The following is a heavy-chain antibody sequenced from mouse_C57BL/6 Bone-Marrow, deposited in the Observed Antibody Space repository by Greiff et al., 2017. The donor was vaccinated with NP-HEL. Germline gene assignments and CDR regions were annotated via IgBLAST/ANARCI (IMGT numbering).Heavy chain of an antibody. J-gene: IGHJ2*01. V-gene: IGHV1-80*01. CDR1: GYAFSSYW. CDR2: IYPGDGDT. D-gene: IGHD2-4*01. CDR3: ASYSTMITTGYFDY. Sequence: QVQLQQSGAELVKPGASVKISCKASGYAFSSYWMNWVKQRPGKGLEWIGQIYPGDGDTNYNGKFKGKATLTADKSSSTAYMQLSSLTSEDSAVYFCASYSTMITTGYFDYWGQGTTLTVSS.